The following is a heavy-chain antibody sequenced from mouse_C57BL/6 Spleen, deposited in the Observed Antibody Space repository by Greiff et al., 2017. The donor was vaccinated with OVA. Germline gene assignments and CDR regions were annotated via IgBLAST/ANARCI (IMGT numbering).Heavy chain of an antibody. V-gene: IGHV5-9-1*02. CDR1: GFTFSSYA. Sequence: EVQLVESGEGLVKPGGSLKLSCAASGFTFSSYAMSWVRQTPEKRLEWVAYISSGGDYLYYADTVKGRFTISRDNARNTLYLQMSSLKSEDTAKYYCTRGEYYGSFAYWGQGTLVTVSA. J-gene: IGHJ3*01. CDR3: TRGEYYGSFAY. D-gene: IGHD1-1*01. CDR2: ISSGGDYL.